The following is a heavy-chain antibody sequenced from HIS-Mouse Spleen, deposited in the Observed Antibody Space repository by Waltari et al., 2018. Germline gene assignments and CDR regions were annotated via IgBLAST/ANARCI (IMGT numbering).Heavy chain of an antibody. V-gene: IGHV4-39*07. CDR3: AREIPYSSSWYDWYFDL. CDR1: GGSISSSSYY. J-gene: IGHJ2*01. D-gene: IGHD6-13*01. Sequence: QLQLQESGPGLVKPSETLSLTCTVSGGSISSSSYYWGWLPPPPGKGLEWIGSIYYSGSTYYNPSLKSRVTISVDTSKNQFSLKLSSVTAADTAVYYCAREIPYSSSWYDWYFDLWGRGTLVTVSS. CDR2: IYYSGST.